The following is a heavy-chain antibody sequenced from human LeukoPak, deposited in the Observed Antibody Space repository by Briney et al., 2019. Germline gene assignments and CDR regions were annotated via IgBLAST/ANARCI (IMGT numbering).Heavy chain of an antibody. D-gene: IGHD7-27*01. CDR1: GFTISSNY. Sequence: GGSLRLSCAASGFTISSNYMNWARQAPGKGLEWVSVIYTGGSTYYADSVKGRFTISRDNSRKTLYLQMNSLRADDTAVYYCARDSSNWGFFDYWGQGTLVTVSS. CDR2: IYTGGST. CDR3: ARDSSNWGFFDY. J-gene: IGHJ4*02. V-gene: IGHV3-66*01.